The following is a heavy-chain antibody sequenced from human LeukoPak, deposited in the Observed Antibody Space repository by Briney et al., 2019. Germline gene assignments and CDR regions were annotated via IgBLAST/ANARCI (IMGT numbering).Heavy chain of an antibody. Sequence: ASVKVSCKASGYTFTSYDINWVRQATGQGLEWMGWMNPNSGNSGYAQKFQGRVTIARNTSISTAYMELSSLRSEDTAVYYCARALASGNYQYYFDYWGLGTLVTVSS. V-gene: IGHV1-8*03. CDR1: GYTFTSYD. D-gene: IGHD1-26*01. J-gene: IGHJ4*02. CDR3: ARALASGNYQYYFDY. CDR2: MNPNSGNS.